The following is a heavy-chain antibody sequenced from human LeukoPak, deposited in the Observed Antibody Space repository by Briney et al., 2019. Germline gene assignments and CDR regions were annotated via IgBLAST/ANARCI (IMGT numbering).Heavy chain of an antibody. D-gene: IGHD6-13*01. J-gene: IGHJ6*02. CDR3: ARGITAVPYAMDV. CDR1: GFTFSSYG. Sequence: GGSLRLSCAASGFTFSSYGMHWVRQAPGKGLEWVATVWYDGSNKNYVDSVKGRFTISRDNSKNTLYLQMNSLRGEDTAVYYCARGITAVPYAMDVWGQGTTVTVSS. V-gene: IGHV3-33*01. CDR2: VWYDGSNK.